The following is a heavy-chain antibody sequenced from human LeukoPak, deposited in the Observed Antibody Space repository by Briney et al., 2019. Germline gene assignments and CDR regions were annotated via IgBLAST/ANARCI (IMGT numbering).Heavy chain of an antibody. D-gene: IGHD6-13*01. CDR2: FFPGDSDT. CDR1: GYSFTSYW. V-gene: IGHV5-51*01. J-gene: IGHJ5*02. CDR3: ARLAGYSSSWARGRYNWFDP. Sequence: GESLKISCKGSGYSFTSYWIGWVRQMPGKGLEWMGIFFPGDSDTRYSPSFQGQVAISADKSISTAYLQWSSLKASDTAMYYCARLAGYSSSWARGRYNWFDPWGQGTLVTVSS.